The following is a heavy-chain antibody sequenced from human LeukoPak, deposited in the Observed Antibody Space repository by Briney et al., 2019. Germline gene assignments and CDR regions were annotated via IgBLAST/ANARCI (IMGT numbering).Heavy chain of an antibody. CDR1: GFTFSSYA. CDR3: AKDRRYCSSTSCYDAYDAFDI. Sequence: GGSLRLSCAASGFTFSSYAMSWVRQAPGKGLEWVSAISGSGGSTYYADSVKGRFTISRDNSKNTLYLQMNSLRAEDTAVYYCAKDRRYCSSTSCYDAYDAFDIWGQGTMVAVSS. D-gene: IGHD2-2*01. CDR2: ISGSGGST. J-gene: IGHJ3*02. V-gene: IGHV3-23*01.